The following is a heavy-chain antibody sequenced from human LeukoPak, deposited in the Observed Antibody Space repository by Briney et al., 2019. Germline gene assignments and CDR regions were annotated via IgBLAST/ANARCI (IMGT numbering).Heavy chain of an antibody. D-gene: IGHD3-22*01. V-gene: IGHV1-69*02. CDR3: ARALMIVGAFDI. Sequence: ASVTVSCKASLGTFLSYTISWVRQPPGQGLEWMGRIIPILGIAHYPQRFQGRVTITAGKSTSTAYMELSSLRSEDTAVYFCARALMIVGAFDIWGQGTMVTVSS. CDR2: IIPILGIA. CDR1: LGTFLSYT. J-gene: IGHJ3*02.